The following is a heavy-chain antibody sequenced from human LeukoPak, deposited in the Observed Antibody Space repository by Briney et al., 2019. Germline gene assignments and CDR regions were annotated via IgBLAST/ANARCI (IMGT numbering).Heavy chain of an antibody. J-gene: IGHJ6*02. CDR1: GGSISTYF. Sequence: SETLSLTCTVSGGSISTYFWSWIRQPPGKGLEWIGYIYYSGSTNYNPSLKSRVTISVDTSQNQFSLRLSSVTAADTAVYYCARVGGGNFYYYGMDVWGQGTTVTVSS. V-gene: IGHV4-59*01. CDR2: IYYSGST. CDR3: ARVGGGNFYYYGMDV. D-gene: IGHD2-15*01.